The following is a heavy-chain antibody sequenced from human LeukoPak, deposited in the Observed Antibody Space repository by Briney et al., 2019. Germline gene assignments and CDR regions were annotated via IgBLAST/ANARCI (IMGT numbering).Heavy chain of an antibody. CDR3: IAPPPVGAAVDY. J-gene: IGHJ4*02. Sequence: GGSLSLSCAASGFTLCKAGMSCVPQSPGKGVEWVSPIKGNTEGGTSDYAAPVKGRFTISRDDSKNTLYVQMNSLKTEDTAVYYCIAPPPVGAAVDYWGQGTLVTVSS. D-gene: IGHD1-26*01. CDR2: IKGNTEGGTS. CDR1: GFTLCKAG. V-gene: IGHV3-15*01.